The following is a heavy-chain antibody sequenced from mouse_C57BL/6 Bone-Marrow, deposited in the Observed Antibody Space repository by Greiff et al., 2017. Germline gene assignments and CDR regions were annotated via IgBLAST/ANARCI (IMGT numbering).Heavy chain of an antibody. D-gene: IGHD1-1*01. CDR1: GYSITSGYY. J-gene: IGHJ2*01. CDR2: ISYDGSN. CDR3: ARAGYYGSSFDY. Sequence: DVKLVESGPGLVKPSQSLSLTCSVTGYSITSGYYWNWIRQFPGNKLEWMGYISYDGSNNYNPSLKNRISLTRDTSKNQFFLKLNSVTTEDTATYYCARAGYYGSSFDYWGQGTTLTVSS. V-gene: IGHV3-6*01.